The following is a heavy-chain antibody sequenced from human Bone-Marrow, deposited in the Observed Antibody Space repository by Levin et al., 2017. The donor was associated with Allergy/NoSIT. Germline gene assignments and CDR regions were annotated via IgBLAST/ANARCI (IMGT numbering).Heavy chain of an antibody. CDR2: MNPNSGNT. CDR3: ARGRAKKDIVVVPAAIASRGNNWFDP. CDR1: GYTFTSYD. Sequence: ASVKVSCKASGYTFTSYDINWVRQATGQGLEWMGWMNPNSGNTGYAQKFQGRVTMTRNTPISTAYMELSSLRSEDTAVYYCARGRAKKDIVVVPAAIASRGNNWFDPWGQGTLVTVSS. V-gene: IGHV1-8*01. J-gene: IGHJ5*02. D-gene: IGHD2-2*02.